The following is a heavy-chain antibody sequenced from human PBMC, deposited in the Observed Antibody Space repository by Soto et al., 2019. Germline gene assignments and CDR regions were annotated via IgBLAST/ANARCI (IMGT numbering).Heavy chain of an antibody. CDR1: GGSISSGGYY. J-gene: IGHJ4*02. CDR3: AREGGIVGATAADY. V-gene: IGHV4-31*03. CDR2: IYYSGST. D-gene: IGHD1-26*01. Sequence: QVQLQESGPGLVKPSQTLSLTCTVSGGSISSGGYYWSWLRQHPGKGLEWIGYIYYSGSTYYNPSLRCRITLSVDTSKTQFSLKLSSVNVADTAVYFCAREGGIVGATAADYWGQGTLVTVSS.